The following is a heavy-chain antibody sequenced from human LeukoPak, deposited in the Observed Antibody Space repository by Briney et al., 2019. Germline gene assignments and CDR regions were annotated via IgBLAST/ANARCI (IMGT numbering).Heavy chain of an antibody. CDR1: GGSISSSNYY. CDR3: AHFKGGSFDF. D-gene: IGHD1-26*01. J-gene: IGHJ3*01. Sequence: SETLSLTCTVSGGSISSSNYYWGWVRQPPGKGLEWIGSIYYSGNTYYNPSLKSRVTISVDTSKNQFSLKLTSVTAADTAVYYCAHFKGGSFDFWGQGTMVTVSS. V-gene: IGHV4-39*01. CDR2: IYYSGNT.